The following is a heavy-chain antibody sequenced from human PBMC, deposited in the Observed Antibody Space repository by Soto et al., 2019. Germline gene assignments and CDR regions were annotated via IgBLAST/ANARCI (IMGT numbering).Heavy chain of an antibody. Sequence: VQLVQSGAEVKKPGSSVKVSCKVSGGIFSSYGISWVRQAPGQGLEWMGGIIPMFATADYAQKFQGRVTISADKSTSTAYMELSSLKSEDTAVYYCARRPTLFGVAKSHDGDGLDVWGQGTTVTVSS. V-gene: IGHV1-69*06. CDR2: IIPMFATA. CDR3: ARRPTLFGVAKSHDGDGLDV. J-gene: IGHJ6*02. CDR1: GGIFSSYG. D-gene: IGHD3-3*01.